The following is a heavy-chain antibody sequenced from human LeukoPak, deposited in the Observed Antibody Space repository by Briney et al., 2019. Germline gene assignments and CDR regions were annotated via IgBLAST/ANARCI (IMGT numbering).Heavy chain of an antibody. V-gene: IGHV3-7*01. CDR2: IKEDGSEK. J-gene: IGHJ5*02. D-gene: IGHD3-16*02. CDR3: ARGVIIRGRLDP. Sequence: GGSLRLSCAASGFIFRNYWMSWVRQAPGKGLEWVANIKEDGSEKYYVESVKGRFTISRDNAKNSLYLQMSSLRAEDTAVYYCARGVIIRGRLDPWGQGTLVSVSS. CDR1: GFIFRNYW.